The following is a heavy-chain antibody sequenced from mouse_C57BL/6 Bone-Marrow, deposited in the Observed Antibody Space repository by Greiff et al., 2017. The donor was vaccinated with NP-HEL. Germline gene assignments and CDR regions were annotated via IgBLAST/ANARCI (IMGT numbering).Heavy chain of an antibody. Sequence: EVKLMESGGDLVKPGGSLKLSCAASGFTFSSYGLSWVRQTPDKRLEWVATISSGGSYTYYPDSVTGRFTFSIDNAKNTLYLQMSSLKYEDTAMYYCARQGSNRAWFAYWGQGTLVTVSA. CDR3: ARQGSNRAWFAY. CDR1: GFTFSSYG. J-gene: IGHJ3*01. CDR2: ISSGGSYT. D-gene: IGHD1-1*01. V-gene: IGHV5-6*01.